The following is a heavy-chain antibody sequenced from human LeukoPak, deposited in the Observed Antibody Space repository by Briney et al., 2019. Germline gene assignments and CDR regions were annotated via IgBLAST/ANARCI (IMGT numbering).Heavy chain of an antibody. V-gene: IGHV3-21*01. CDR1: GFTFSSYW. Sequence: PGGSLRLSCAASGFTFSSYWMSWVRQAPGKGLEWVSSISSSSSYIYYADSVKGRFTISRDNAKNSLYLQMNSLRAEDTAVYYCARDLRALRLSIAVPDYWGQGTLVTVSS. CDR2: ISSSSSYI. J-gene: IGHJ4*02. D-gene: IGHD6-19*01. CDR3: ARDLRALRLSIAVPDY.